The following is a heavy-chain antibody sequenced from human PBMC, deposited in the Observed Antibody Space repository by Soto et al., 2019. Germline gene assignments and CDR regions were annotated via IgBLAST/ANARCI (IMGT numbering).Heavy chain of an antibody. CDR3: ALSLSLHAPNDAFDI. CDR2: ISGSGDST. Sequence: GSLRLSCAASGFTFSNFAMSWVRQAPGKGLEWVAGISGSGDSTYSADSVKGRFTISRDHSTNTLYLQMNRLRAEDTAVYYCALSLSLHAPNDAFDISAQRTTVIVSS. V-gene: IGHV3-23*01. CDR1: GFTFSNFA. J-gene: IGHJ3*02.